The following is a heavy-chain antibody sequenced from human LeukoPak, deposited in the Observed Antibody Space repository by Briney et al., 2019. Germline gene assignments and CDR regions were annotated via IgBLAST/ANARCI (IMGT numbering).Heavy chain of an antibody. CDR2: ISGSGGSI. Sequence: GGSLRLSCAASGFTFSSYAMSWVRQAPGKGLEWVSAISGSGGSIYYADSVKGRFTISRDNSKNTLYLQMNSLRAEDAAVYYCAKEGANYDILTGYYSVGSFDYWGQGTLVTVSS. J-gene: IGHJ4*02. D-gene: IGHD3-9*01. CDR1: GFTFSSYA. CDR3: AKEGANYDILTGYYSVGSFDY. V-gene: IGHV3-23*01.